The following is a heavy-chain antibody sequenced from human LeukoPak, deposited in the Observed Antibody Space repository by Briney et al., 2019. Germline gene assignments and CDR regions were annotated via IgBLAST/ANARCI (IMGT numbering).Heavy chain of an antibody. V-gene: IGHV1-18*01. Sequence: ASVKVSCKASGGTFTSFDINWVRQATGQGLEWMGWISAYNGNTNYAQKLQGRVTMTTDTSTSTAYMELRSLRSDDTAVYYCARDSYYYGSGRLGPWGQGTLVTVSS. CDR3: ARDSYYYGSGRLGP. CDR2: ISAYNGNT. CDR1: GGTFTSFD. D-gene: IGHD3-10*01. J-gene: IGHJ5*02.